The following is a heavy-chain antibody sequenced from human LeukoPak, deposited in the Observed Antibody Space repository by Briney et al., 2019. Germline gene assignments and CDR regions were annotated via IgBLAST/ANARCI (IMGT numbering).Heavy chain of an antibody. V-gene: IGHV3-23*01. J-gene: IGHJ4*02. CDR3: AKGSKGTYDY. CDR1: GFTFSSDV. Sequence: PGGSLRLSCVVSGFTFSSDVMAWVRQAPGKGLEWVSSIIGSGGSRYYADSVKGRVTISRDNSKNTLYLQIYSLRAEDTAIYYCAKGSKGTYDYWGQGTLVTVSS. CDR2: IIGSGGSR.